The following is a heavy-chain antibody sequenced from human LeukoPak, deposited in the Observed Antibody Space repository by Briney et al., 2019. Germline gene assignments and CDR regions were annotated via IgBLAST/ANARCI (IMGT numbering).Heavy chain of an antibody. D-gene: IGHD1-26*01. CDR2: IHPGDSET. CDR3: ARRLGATQPYFDF. CDR1: GYSFTTYW. V-gene: IGHV5-51*01. Sequence: GESLKISCKGSGYSFTTYWIGWVRQMPGKGLECMGIIHPGDSETRYSPSFQGQVTISADKSISTAYLQWSGLKASDTAMYYCARRLGATQPYFDFWGQGALATVSS. J-gene: IGHJ4*02.